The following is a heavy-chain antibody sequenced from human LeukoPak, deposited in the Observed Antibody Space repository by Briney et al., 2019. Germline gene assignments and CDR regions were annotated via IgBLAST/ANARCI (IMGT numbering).Heavy chain of an antibody. V-gene: IGHV1-69*13. CDR3: AREYTGVAGPELPLVY. CDR2: IIPIFGTA. Sequence: SVKVSCKASGGTFSIYTTTSVRQAPGQGLEWMGGIIPIFGTANYAQKFQGRVTITADESTRTASMELTSLRSEDTAVYSCAREYTGVAGPELPLVYWGQGTLVTVSS. J-gene: IGHJ4*02. CDR1: GGTFSIYT. D-gene: IGHD6-19*01.